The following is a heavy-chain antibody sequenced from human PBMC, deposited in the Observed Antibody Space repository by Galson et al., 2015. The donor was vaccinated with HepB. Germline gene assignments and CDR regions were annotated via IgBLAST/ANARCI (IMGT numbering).Heavy chain of an antibody. CDR1: GYSISSGYY. CDR3: AREYYYDSSGYYRDAFDI. D-gene: IGHD3-22*01. J-gene: IGHJ3*02. V-gene: IGHV4-38-2*02. Sequence: SETLSLTCTVSGYSISSGYYWGWIRQPPGKGLEWIGSIYHSGSTYYNPSLKSRVTISVDTSKNQFSLKLSSVTAADTAVYYCAREYYYDSSGYYRDAFDIWGQGTMVTVSS. CDR2: IYHSGST.